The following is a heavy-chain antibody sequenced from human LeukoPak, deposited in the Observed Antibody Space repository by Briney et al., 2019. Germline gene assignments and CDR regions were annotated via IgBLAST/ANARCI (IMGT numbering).Heavy chain of an antibody. CDR2: ISYDGSNK. D-gene: IGHD3-22*01. CDR3: AKGPYYYDSSGYSADY. V-gene: IGHV3-30*18. Sequence: GGSLRLSCAASGFTFNRYNMNWVRQAPGKGLEWVAVISYDGSNKYYADSVKGRFTISRDNSKNTLYLQMNSLRAEDTAVYYCAKGPYYYDSSGYSADYWGQGTLVTVSS. CDR1: GFTFNRYN. J-gene: IGHJ4*02.